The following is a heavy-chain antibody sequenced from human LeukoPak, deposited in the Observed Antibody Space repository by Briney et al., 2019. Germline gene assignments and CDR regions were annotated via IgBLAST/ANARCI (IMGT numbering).Heavy chain of an antibody. J-gene: IGHJ4*02. D-gene: IGHD4-17*01. Sequence: PGGSLRLSCAASGFSFNTYAMSWVRQAPGKGLEWVSAISGSGGSTYYADSVKGRFTISRDNSKNTLYLQMNSLRAEDTALYYCARDGHGVPLDYWGQGTLVTVSP. CDR1: GFSFNTYA. CDR3: ARDGHGVPLDY. CDR2: ISGSGGST. V-gene: IGHV3-23*01.